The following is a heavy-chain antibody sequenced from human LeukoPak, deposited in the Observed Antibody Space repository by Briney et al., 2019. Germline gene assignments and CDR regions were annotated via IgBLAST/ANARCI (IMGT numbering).Heavy chain of an antibody. Sequence: PEASVKVSCKASGGTFSSYAISWVRQAPGQGLEWMGRINPNSGGTNYAQKFQGRVTMTRDTSISTAYMELSRLRSDDTAVYYCARDFGGDSRNPLDYWGQGTLVTVSS. J-gene: IGHJ4*02. CDR1: GGTFSSYA. CDR3: ARDFGGDSRNPLDY. D-gene: IGHD4-17*01. V-gene: IGHV1-2*06. CDR2: INPNSGGT.